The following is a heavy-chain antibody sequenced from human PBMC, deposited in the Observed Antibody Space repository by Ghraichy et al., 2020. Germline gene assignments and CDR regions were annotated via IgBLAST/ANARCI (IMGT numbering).Heavy chain of an antibody. V-gene: IGHV1-3*01. Sequence: ASVKVSCKASGYTFTSYAMHWVRQAPGQRLEWMGWINAGNGNTKYSQKFQGRVTITRDTSASTAYMELSSLRSEDTAVYYCARALGTVEYYFDYWGQGTLVTVSS. J-gene: IGHJ4*02. CDR1: GYTFTSYA. CDR3: ARALGTVEYYFDY. D-gene: IGHD3-16*01. CDR2: INAGNGNT.